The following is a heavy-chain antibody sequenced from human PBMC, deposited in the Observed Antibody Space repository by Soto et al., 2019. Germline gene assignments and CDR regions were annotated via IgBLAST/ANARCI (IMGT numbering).Heavy chain of an antibody. Sequence: GGSLRLSCAASGFTFSDYDMSWVRQAPGKGLEWVSYISSSGSTIYYADSVKGRFTISRDNAKNSLYLQMNSLRAEDTAVYYCARDMRGGNATMIVVLKDYWGQGTMVTVSS. CDR1: GFTFSDYD. J-gene: IGHJ4*02. CDR2: ISSSGSTI. D-gene: IGHD3-22*01. CDR3: ARDMRGGNATMIVVLKDY. V-gene: IGHV3-11*01.